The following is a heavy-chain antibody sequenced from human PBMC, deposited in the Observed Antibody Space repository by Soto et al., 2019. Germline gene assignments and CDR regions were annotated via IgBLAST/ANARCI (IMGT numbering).Heavy chain of an antibody. CDR2: ISSSSSYI. V-gene: IGHV3-21*01. CDR1: GFTFSSYS. J-gene: IGHJ6*03. Sequence: PGGSLRLSCAASGFTFSSYSMNWVRQAPGKGLEWVSSISSSSSYIYYADSVKGRFTISRDNAKNSLYLQMNSLRAEDTAVYYCARVTTVTTWYYYYYYMDVWGKGTTVTVSS. CDR3: ARVTTVTTWYYYYYYMDV. D-gene: IGHD4-17*01.